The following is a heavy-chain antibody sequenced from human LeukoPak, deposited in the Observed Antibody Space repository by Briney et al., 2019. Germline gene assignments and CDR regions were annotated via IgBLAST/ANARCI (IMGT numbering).Heavy chain of an antibody. J-gene: IGHJ6*02. CDR2: IYYSGST. CDR3: ARHMYYYDSSGYFFGRVGYYYYGMDV. Sequence: SETLSLTRTVSGGSISSYYWSWIRQPPGKGLEWIGYIYYSGSTNYNPSLKSRVTISVDTSKNQFSLKLSSVTAADTAVYYCARHMYYYDSSGYFFGRVGYYYYGMDVWGQGTTVTVSS. D-gene: IGHD3-22*01. V-gene: IGHV4-59*08. CDR1: GGSISSYY.